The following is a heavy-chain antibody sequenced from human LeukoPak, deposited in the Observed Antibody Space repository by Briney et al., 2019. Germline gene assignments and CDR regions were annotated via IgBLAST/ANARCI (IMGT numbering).Heavy chain of an antibody. D-gene: IGHD3-3*01. CDR1: GFTFSSYW. V-gene: IGHV3-7*01. J-gene: IGHJ6*02. CDR3: ARDSIFGVVNEPPYYYYGMDV. CDR2: IKQDGSEK. Sequence: GRSLRLSCAASGFTFSSYWMSWVRQAPGKGLEWVANIKQDGSEKYYVDSVKGRFTISRDNAKNSLYLQMNSLRAEDTAVYYCARDSIFGVVNEPPYYYYGMDVWGQGTTVTVSS.